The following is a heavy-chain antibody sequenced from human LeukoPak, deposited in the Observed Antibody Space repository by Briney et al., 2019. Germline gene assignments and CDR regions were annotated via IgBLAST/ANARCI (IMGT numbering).Heavy chain of an antibody. CDR3: ARGPSYDSLDY. CDR1: GFTLSNYY. Sequence: GGSLRLSCAASGFTLSNYYMSWIRQAPGKGLEWISYISNSGGYTNYADSVKGRFTISRDNAKNSLYLQMNSLRAEDTAVYYCARGPSYDSLDYWGQGTLVTVSS. CDR2: ISNSGGYT. D-gene: IGHD3-22*01. V-gene: IGHV3-11*06. J-gene: IGHJ4*02.